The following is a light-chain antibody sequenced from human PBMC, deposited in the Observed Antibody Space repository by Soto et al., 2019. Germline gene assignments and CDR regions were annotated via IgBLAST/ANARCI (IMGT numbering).Light chain of an antibody. CDR1: QSISSY. Sequence: DIQMTQSPPSLSASVGDTVTITCRASQSISSYLNWYQQRPEKAPQLLIYAASSLRIGVPSRFSGSGSGRDFTLTISSLQPEDFAGYFCQQSYSTPLTFGGGTKVEIK. CDR3: QQSYSTPLT. CDR2: AAS. J-gene: IGKJ4*01. V-gene: IGKV1-39*01.